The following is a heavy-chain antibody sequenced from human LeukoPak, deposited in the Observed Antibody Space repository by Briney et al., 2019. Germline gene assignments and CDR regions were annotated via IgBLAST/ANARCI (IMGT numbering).Heavy chain of an antibody. Sequence: GGSLRLSCAASGFAFSSYSMNWVRQAPGKGLEWVSYISSSSSTIYYADSVKGRFTISRDNAKNSLYLQMNSLRAEDTAVYYCAKGPDILTGYSHYYYYYGMDVWGQGTTVTVSS. J-gene: IGHJ6*02. V-gene: IGHV3-48*01. CDR1: GFAFSSYS. CDR2: ISSSSSTI. D-gene: IGHD3-9*01. CDR3: AKGPDILTGYSHYYYYYGMDV.